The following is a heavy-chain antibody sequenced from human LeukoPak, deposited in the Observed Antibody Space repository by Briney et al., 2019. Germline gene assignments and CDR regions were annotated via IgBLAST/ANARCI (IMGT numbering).Heavy chain of an antibody. CDR3: ARQALGYYYDSSGYYGY. Sequence: SETLSLTCVVYGGSFNNYYWSWIRQPPGKGLEWIGSIYYSGSTYYNPSLKSRVTISVDTSKNQFSLKLSSVTAADTAVYYCARQALGYYYDSSGYYGYWGQGTLVTVSS. D-gene: IGHD3-22*01. J-gene: IGHJ4*02. CDR2: IYYSGST. V-gene: IGHV4-39*01. CDR1: GGSFNNYY.